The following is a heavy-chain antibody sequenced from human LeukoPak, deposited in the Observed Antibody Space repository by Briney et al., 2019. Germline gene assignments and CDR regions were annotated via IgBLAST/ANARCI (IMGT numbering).Heavy chain of an antibody. V-gene: IGHV1-8*01. J-gene: IGHJ5*02. D-gene: IGHD2-2*01. CDR2: MNPNSGNT. CDR3: ARGRVPAARGHNNWFDP. CDR1: AYTFTGYD. Sequence: ASVKVSCKASAYTFTGYDINWVRQATGQGLEWMGWMNPNSGNTGYAQKFQGRVTMTRNTSISTAYMELSSLRSEDTAVYYCARGRVPAARGHNNWFDPWGQGTLVTVSS.